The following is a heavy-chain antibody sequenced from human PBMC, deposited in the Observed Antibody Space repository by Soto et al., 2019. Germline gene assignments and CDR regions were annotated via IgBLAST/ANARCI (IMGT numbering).Heavy chain of an antibody. J-gene: IGHJ4*02. V-gene: IGHV3-21*01. Sequence: GGSLRLSCAASGFPFDDYGMTWVRQAPGKGLEWVSSISGSSGNTYYADSVKGRFTISRDNAKNSLYLQMNSLRAEDTAVYYCARAPPRRVCSGGSCYIDYWGQGTLVTVSS. CDR1: GFPFDDYG. D-gene: IGHD2-15*01. CDR2: ISGSSGNT. CDR3: ARAPPRRVCSGGSCYIDY.